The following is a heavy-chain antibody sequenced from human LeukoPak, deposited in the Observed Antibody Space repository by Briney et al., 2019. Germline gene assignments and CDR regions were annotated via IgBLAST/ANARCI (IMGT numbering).Heavy chain of an antibody. J-gene: IGHJ6*02. D-gene: IGHD1-1*01. CDR2: ISYDGSNK. CDR1: GFTFSSYA. Sequence: GGSLRLSCAASGFTFSSYAMHWVRQAPGKGLEWVAVISYDGSNKYYADSVKGRFTISRDNSKNTLYLQMNSLRAEDTAVYYCARDLYNRNGERNYYGMDVWGQGTTVTVSS. CDR3: ARDLYNRNGERNYYGMDV. V-gene: IGHV3-30-3*01.